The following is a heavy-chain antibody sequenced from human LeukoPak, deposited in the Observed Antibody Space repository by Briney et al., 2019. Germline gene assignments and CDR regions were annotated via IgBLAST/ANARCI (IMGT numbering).Heavy chain of an antibody. CDR2: IYYSGST. CDR3: ARSIAARDYYYYYMDV. Sequence: PSETLSLTCTVSGGSISNYYWSWIRQPPGKGLEWIGYIYYSGSTNYNPSLKSRVTISVDTSKNQFSLKLSSVTTADTAVYYCARSIAARDYYYYYMDVWGKGTTVTVSS. D-gene: IGHD6-6*01. CDR1: GGSISNYY. J-gene: IGHJ6*03. V-gene: IGHV4-59*08.